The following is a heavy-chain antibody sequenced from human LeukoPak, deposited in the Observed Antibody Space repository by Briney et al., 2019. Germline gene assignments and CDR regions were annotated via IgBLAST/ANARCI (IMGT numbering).Heavy chain of an antibody. V-gene: IGHV4-59*08. CDR2: IYYSGST. J-gene: IGHJ4*02. CDR3: ARHAISYDILTGYFPDYFDY. Sequence: SETLSLTCTVSGGSMSPYHWGWIRQPPGKGLEWTGYIYYSGSTNYNPSLKSRVTISVDTSKNQFSLKLSSVTAADTAVYYCARHAISYDILTGYFPDYFDYWGQGTLVTVSS. D-gene: IGHD3-9*01. CDR1: GGSMSPYH.